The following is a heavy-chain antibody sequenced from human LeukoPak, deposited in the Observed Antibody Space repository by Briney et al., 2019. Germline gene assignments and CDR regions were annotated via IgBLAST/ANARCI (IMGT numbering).Heavy chain of an antibody. J-gene: IGHJ5*02. Sequence: ASVKVSCKASGGTFSSYAISWVRQAPGQGLEWMGGIIPIFGTANYAQKFQGRVTITADESTSTAYMELSSLRSEDTAVYYCAGGTCSGGSCYQSGGWFDPWGQGTLVTVSS. CDR3: AGGTCSGGSCYQSGGWFDP. CDR1: GGTFSSYA. D-gene: IGHD2-15*01. CDR2: IIPIFGTA. V-gene: IGHV1-69*13.